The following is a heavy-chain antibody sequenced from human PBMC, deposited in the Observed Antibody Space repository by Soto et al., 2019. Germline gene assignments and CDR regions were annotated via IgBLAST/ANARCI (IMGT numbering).Heavy chain of an antibody. D-gene: IGHD6-6*01. CDR2: IYHSGST. J-gene: IGHJ6*02. V-gene: IGHV4-30-2*01. CDR3: ASEGSSSGQYYYGMDV. Sequence: QLQLQESGSGLVKPSQTLSLTCAVSGGSISSGGYSWSWIRQPPGKGLEWIGYIYHSGSTYYNPSPKSRVTLSVDRSKNQCSLKLSSVTAADTAVYYCASEGSSSGQYYYGMDVWGQGTTVTVSS. CDR1: GGSISSGGYS.